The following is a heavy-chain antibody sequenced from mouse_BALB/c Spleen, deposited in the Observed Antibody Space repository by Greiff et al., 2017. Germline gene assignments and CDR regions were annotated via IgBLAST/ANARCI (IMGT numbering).Heavy chain of an antibody. CDR1: GFTFSSFG. J-gene: IGHJ4*01. D-gene: IGHD1-1*01. V-gene: IGHV5-17*02. Sequence: EVHLVESGGGLVQPGGSRKLSCAASGFTFSSFGMHWVRQAPEKGLEWVAYISSGSSTIYYADTEKGRFTISRDNPKNTLFLQMTSLRSEDTAMYYCAREEVLLYAMDYWGQGTSVTVSS. CDR3: AREEVLLYAMDY. CDR2: ISSGSSTI.